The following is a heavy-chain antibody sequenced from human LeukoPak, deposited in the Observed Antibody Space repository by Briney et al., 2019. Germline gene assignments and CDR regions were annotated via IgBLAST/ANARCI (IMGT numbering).Heavy chain of an antibody. CDR1: GFTVINTY. Sequence: GGSLRLSCPASGFTVINTYMTWVRQAPGKGLEWVSNIYTGGAKYYTGSVKGRFTVSRDSSKNTLFLQMNSLREEDTAVYYCARAVLSGGFDRWGQGALVTVSS. CDR2: IYTGGAK. CDR3: ARAVLSGGFDR. J-gene: IGHJ4*02. V-gene: IGHV3-66*01. D-gene: IGHD3-16*01.